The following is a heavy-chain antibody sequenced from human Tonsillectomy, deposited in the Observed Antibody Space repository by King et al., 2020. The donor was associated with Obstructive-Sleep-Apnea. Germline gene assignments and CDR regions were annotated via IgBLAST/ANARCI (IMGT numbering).Heavy chain of an antibody. J-gene: IGHJ4*02. Sequence: QLQESGPGLVKPSETLSLTCTVSGGSISSSSYYWGWIRQPPGKGLEWIGSIYYSGSTYYNPSLKSRVTISVDTSKNQFSLKLSSVTAADTAVYYCARFPPQYSYGSVPDYWGQGTLVTVSS. CDR1: GGSISSSSYY. D-gene: IGHD5-18*01. CDR2: IYYSGST. CDR3: ARFPPQYSYGSVPDY. V-gene: IGHV4-39*07.